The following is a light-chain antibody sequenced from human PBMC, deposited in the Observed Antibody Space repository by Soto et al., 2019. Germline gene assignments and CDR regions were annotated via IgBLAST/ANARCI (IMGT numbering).Light chain of an antibody. CDR3: QQYNNWLT. CDR1: ESVGSN. Sequence: EVGMTQSPATLSVFPGERVTLSCRASESVGSNLAWYQQKPGQAPRLLIYGASTRATGVPARFSGSGSGTEFTLIISSLQSDDFALYYCQQYNNWLTFGEGTKVEIE. V-gene: IGKV3-15*01. J-gene: IGKJ4*01. CDR2: GAS.